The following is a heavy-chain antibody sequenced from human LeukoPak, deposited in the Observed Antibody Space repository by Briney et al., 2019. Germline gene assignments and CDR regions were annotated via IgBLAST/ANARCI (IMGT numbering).Heavy chain of an antibody. V-gene: IGHV4-39*07. D-gene: IGHD3-22*01. CDR3: ARARRTYYDSSGLVWFDP. J-gene: IGHJ5*02. CDR2: IYYSGST. CDR1: GGSISSSSYY. Sequence: SETLSLTCTVSGGSISSSSYYWGWIRQPPGKGLEWIGSIYYSGSTYYNPSLKSRVTISVDTSKNQFSLKLSSVTAADTDVYYCARARRTYYDSSGLVWFDPWGQGTLVTVSS.